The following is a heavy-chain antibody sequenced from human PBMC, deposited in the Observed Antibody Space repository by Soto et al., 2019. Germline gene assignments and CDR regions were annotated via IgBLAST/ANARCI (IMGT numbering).Heavy chain of an antibody. CDR2: IIPIFGTA. D-gene: IGHD3-9*01. J-gene: IGHJ4*02. V-gene: IGHV1-69*13. CDR1: GGTFSSYA. CDR3: ARGPRYYDILTGYRLDY. Sequence: SVKVSCKASGGTFSSYAISWVRQAPGQGLEWMGGIIPIFGTANYAQKFQGRVTITADESTSTACMELSSLRSEDTAVYYCARGPRYYDILTGYRLDYWGQGTLVTVSS.